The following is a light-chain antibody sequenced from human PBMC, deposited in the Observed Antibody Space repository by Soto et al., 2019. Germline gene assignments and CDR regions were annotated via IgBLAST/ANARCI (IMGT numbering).Light chain of an antibody. J-gene: IGKJ1*01. CDR3: QQYNNWPQT. Sequence: EIVVTQAPATLAVSPRERAALSCRASQSVSSNLAWYQQKPGQAPRLLIYGASTRATGIPARFSGSGSGTESTLTISSLQSEDFAVYYCQQYNNWPQTFGQGTKVDIK. CDR1: QSVSSN. V-gene: IGKV3-15*01. CDR2: GAS.